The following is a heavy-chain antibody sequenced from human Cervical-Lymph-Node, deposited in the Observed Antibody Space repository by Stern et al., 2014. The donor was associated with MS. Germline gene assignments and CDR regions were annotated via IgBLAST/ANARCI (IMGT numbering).Heavy chain of an antibody. CDR1: GFTFSGTW. Sequence: EVQLVESGGGLVKPGGSLRLSCAASGFTFSGTWMNWVRQAPGKGLERVGRIKTTSDGGTTDYAAPVKGRFIISRDDSKNTLYLQMNSLKSEDTGIYYCTTVLSWGQGTLVTVSS. J-gene: IGHJ4*02. CDR2: IKTTSDGGTT. CDR3: TTVLS. V-gene: IGHV3-15*01.